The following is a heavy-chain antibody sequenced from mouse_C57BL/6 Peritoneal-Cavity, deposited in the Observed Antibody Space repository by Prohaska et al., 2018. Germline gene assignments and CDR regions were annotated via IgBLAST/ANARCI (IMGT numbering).Heavy chain of an antibody. Sequence: DVQLRESGPGMVKPSQSLSLTCTVTGYFITSGYDWHWNRHFPGDKLEWMGYISYSCSTNYNPCLKSRISITHYTSKNHFFLKLNSVTTEDTSTYYCARDRDWVFYYWGQGTSLTVSS. J-gene: IGHJ2*02. CDR2: ISYSCST. V-gene: IGHV3-1*01. D-gene: IGHD2-13*01. CDR1: GYFITSGYD. CDR3: ARDRDWVFYY.